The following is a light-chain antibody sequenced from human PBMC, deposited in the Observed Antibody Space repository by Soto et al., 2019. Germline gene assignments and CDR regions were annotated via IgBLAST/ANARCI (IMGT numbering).Light chain of an antibody. CDR2: DVT. V-gene: IGLV2-14*03. J-gene: IGLJ1*01. CDR3: SFYASSDTEV. CDR1: SSDIGGYNY. Sequence: QSVLTQPASVSGSPGQSITISCTGTSSDIGGYNYVSWYQHHPGKAPKLMIYDVTNRPSGVSNRFSGSKSGDTASLTISGLQAADEADYYCSFYASSDTEVFGTGTKLTVL.